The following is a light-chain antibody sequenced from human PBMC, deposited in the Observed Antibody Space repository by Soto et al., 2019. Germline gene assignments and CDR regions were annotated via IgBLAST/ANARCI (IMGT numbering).Light chain of an antibody. CDR1: QTIRSNY. Sequence: ETVLTQSPGTLSLSPGERATLSCRASQTIRSNYLAWYRQTPGQAPRLLIYGASNRATGIADRFSGSWSGTDFNLIISRLEPEDFALYYCQQYGSSPWTFGQGTKVEIK. V-gene: IGKV3-20*01. CDR2: GAS. J-gene: IGKJ1*01. CDR3: QQYGSSPWT.